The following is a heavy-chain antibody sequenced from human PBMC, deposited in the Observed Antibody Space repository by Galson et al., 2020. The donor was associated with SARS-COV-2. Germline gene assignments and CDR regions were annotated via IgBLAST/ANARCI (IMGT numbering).Heavy chain of an antibody. D-gene: IGHD1-26*01. CDR1: GGSISSYY. J-gene: IGHJ4*02. Sequence: ASETLSLTCTVSGGSISSYYWSWIRPPPGKGLEWIGNIYSSGSTNYNPSLKSRVTISVDTSKNQFYLKLSYVTAADTAVYFCARGGTNRHFDHWGQGTLVTVSS. V-gene: IGHV4-59*01. CDR2: IYSSGST. CDR3: ARGGTNRHFDH.